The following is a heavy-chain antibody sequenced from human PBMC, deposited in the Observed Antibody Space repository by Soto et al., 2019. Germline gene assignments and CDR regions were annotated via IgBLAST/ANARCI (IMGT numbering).Heavy chain of an antibody. V-gene: IGHV3-23*01. Sequence: EGQLLQSGGDLVQPGGSLRLSCAGSGLTLRSYAMTWIRQTPEKGLEWVSTISGRSGVPSYADSVNGRFTVSRDNSKNTLYLQMNSLRRDDTASYYCAKGGPFTGGFDPWGQGTLVTVAS. CDR2: ISGRSGVP. CDR3: AKGGPFTGGFDP. CDR1: GLTLRSYA. D-gene: IGHD3-16*01. J-gene: IGHJ5*02.